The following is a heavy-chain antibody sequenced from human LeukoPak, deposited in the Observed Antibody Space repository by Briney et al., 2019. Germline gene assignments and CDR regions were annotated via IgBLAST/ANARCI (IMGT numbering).Heavy chain of an antibody. V-gene: IGHV3-7*01. J-gene: IGHJ5*02. Sequence: GGSLRLSCAVSGFTFRNYWMTWVRQAPGKGLEWVANIKQDGSQKFYVDSVKGRFTISRDNAKNSLYLQMSSLRAEDTAVYYCVRDLLITDVAGGFDPWGQGTLVTVSA. D-gene: IGHD5-24*01. CDR2: IKQDGSQK. CDR3: VRDLLITDVAGGFDP. CDR1: GFTFRNYW.